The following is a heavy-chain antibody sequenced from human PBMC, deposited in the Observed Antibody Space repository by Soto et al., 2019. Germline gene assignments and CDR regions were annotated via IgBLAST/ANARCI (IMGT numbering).Heavy chain of an antibody. D-gene: IGHD6-13*01. V-gene: IGHV4-61*01. Sequence: SETLSLTCTVSGGSVSSGSYYWSWIRQPPGKGLEWIGYTYYSGSTNYNPSLKSRVTISVDTSKNQFSLKLSSVTAADTAVYYCARRMVLAAAGTWWFDPWGQGTLVTVSS. CDR2: TYYSGST. CDR1: GGSVSSGSYY. CDR3: ARRMVLAAAGTWWFDP. J-gene: IGHJ5*02.